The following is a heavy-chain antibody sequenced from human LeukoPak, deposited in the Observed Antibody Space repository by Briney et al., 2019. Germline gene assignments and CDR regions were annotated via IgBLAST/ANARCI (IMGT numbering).Heavy chain of an antibody. CDR2: IYDSGST. V-gene: IGHV4-31*03. CDR3: ARGAYYYYMDV. J-gene: IGHJ6*03. CDR1: GDSISGGGYY. Sequence: SQSLSLTCTVSGDSISGGGYYWTWIRQHPGKGLEWIGHIYDSGSTYYHPSLKSRLTISIDTSKHQFSLKLRSVTAADTAVYYCARGAYYYYMDVWGKGTTVTVSS.